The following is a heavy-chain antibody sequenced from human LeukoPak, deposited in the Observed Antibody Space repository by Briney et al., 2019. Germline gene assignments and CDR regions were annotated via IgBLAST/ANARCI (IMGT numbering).Heavy chain of an antibody. Sequence: PSETLSLTCTVSGGSISSYYWSWIRQPPGKGLEWIGYIYYSGGTNYNPSLKSRVSISVDTSKNQFSLKLSSVTAADTAVYYCARAGDSSGWYQWDYFDYWGQGTLVTVSS. V-gene: IGHV4-59*01. CDR2: IYYSGGT. CDR3: ARAGDSSGWYQWDYFDY. CDR1: GGSISSYY. D-gene: IGHD6-19*01. J-gene: IGHJ4*02.